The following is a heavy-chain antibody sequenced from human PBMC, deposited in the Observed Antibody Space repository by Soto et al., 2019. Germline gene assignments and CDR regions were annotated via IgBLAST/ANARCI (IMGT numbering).Heavy chain of an antibody. Sequence: ASVKVSCKASGYTFTSYGISWVRQAPGQGLEWMGWISAYNGNTNYAQKLQGRVTMTTDTSTSTAYMELRSLRSDDTAVYYCARDWTRAQYYYDSSGYCYWGQGTLVTVSS. CDR2: ISAYNGNT. J-gene: IGHJ4*02. D-gene: IGHD3-22*01. V-gene: IGHV1-18*01. CDR3: ARDWTRAQYYYDSSGYCY. CDR1: GYTFTSYG.